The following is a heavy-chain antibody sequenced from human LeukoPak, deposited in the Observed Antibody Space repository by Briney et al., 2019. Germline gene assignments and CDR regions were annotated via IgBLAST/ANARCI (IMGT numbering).Heavy chain of an antibody. V-gene: IGHV3-53*01. CDR1: AFTVSSNY. J-gene: IGHJ6*02. D-gene: IGHD1-26*01. CDR2: IYSGGST. Sequence: GGSLRLSCAASAFTVSSNYMNWVRQAPGKGLEWVSIIYSGGSTYYADSVKGRFTISRDNSKNTLYLQMDSLRAEDTAVYYCAKLIGSYYYYYGMDVWGQGTTVTVSS. CDR3: AKLIGSYYYYYGMDV.